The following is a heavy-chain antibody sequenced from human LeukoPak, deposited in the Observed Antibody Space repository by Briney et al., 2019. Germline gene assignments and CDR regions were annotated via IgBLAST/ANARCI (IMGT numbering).Heavy chain of an antibody. V-gene: IGHV3-23*01. CDR2: IFGSGGST. CDR3: AKKSVGDRAVDTAMATFQH. D-gene: IGHD5-18*01. J-gene: IGHJ1*01. CDR1: GFTFSSDA. Sequence: GGSLRLSCAASGFTFSSDAMSSVRQALGKGLEWVSAIFGSGGSTHYGAFVKGRCAICRDNSKSTQYLQMNSLRADDTAVDYCAKKSVGDRAVDTAMATFQHWGQGTLVTVSS.